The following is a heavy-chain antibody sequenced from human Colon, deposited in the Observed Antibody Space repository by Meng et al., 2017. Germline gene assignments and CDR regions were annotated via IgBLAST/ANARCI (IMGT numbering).Heavy chain of an antibody. CDR2: TYYRSKWYN. Sequence: HVQLQQPGPGLVKPSQTLSLTCVISVDSVYSNTAAWNWIRQSPSRGLEWLGRTYYRSKWYNEYAVSVKSRMTFNADTSKNQVSLQVNSVTPEDTAVYYCARDHGYSYGLPLDYWGQGILVTVSS. CDR3: ARDHGYSYGLPLDY. CDR1: VDSVYSNTAA. D-gene: IGHD5-18*01. V-gene: IGHV6-1*01. J-gene: IGHJ4*02.